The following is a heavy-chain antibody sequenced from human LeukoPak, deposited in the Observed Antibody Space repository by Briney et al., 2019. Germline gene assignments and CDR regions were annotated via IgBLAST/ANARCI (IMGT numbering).Heavy chain of an antibody. Sequence: KPSETLSLTCAVYGGSFSAYYWSWIRQPPGKGLEWIGNIYYSGSTYYNPSLKSRVTMSVDTSKNQFSLKLSSATAADTAVYYCARRDSSSSPFDYWGQGTLVTASS. D-gene: IGHD6-6*01. CDR2: IYYSGST. V-gene: IGHV4-34*01. CDR1: GGSFSAYY. J-gene: IGHJ4*02. CDR3: ARRDSSSSPFDY.